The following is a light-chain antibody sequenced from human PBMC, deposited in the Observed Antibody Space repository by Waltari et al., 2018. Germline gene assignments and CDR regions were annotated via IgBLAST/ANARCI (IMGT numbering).Light chain of an antibody. J-gene: IGKJ4*01. CDR3: QQYDGSAVT. V-gene: IGKV3-20*01. CDR1: QSVTSIS. Sequence: IVLTQSADTLSLSPGERATLSCRASQSVTSISLAWYQQKPGQAPRLLIYSTSSRATGFSDRFSGSGSGKDFTPTINRLEPEDSAVYHCQQYDGSAVTFGGGTRVEIK. CDR2: STS.